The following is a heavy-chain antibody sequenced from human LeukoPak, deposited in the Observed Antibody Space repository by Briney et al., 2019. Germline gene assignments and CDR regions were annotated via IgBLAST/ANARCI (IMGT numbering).Heavy chain of an antibody. V-gene: IGHV1-2*04. Sequence: ASVKVSCKASGYTFTGYYMHWVRQAPGQGLEWMGWINPNSGGTNYAQKFQGWVTMTRDTSISTAYMELSRLRSDDTAVYYCARGPVDYGDSGAFDIWGQGTTVTVSS. CDR1: GYTFTGYY. J-gene: IGHJ3*02. CDR3: ARGPVDYGDSGAFDI. D-gene: IGHD4-17*01. CDR2: INPNSGGT.